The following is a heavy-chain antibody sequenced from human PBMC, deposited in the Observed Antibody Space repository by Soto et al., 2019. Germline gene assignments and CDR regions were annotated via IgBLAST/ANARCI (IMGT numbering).Heavy chain of an antibody. D-gene: IGHD5-12*01. V-gene: IGHV1-46*01. CDR1: GYTFTSYY. CDR3: ARAWWWLRLPIYFDY. Sequence: GASVKVSCKASGYTFTSYYMHWVRQAPGQGLEWMGIINPSGGSTSYAQKFQGRVTMTRDTSTSTVYMELSSLRSEDTAVYYCARAWWWLRLPIYFDYWGQGTLVTVSS. J-gene: IGHJ4*02. CDR2: INPSGGST.